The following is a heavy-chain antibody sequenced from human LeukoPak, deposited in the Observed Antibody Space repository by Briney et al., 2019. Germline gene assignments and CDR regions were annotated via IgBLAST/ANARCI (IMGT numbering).Heavy chain of an antibody. D-gene: IGHD5-12*01. J-gene: IGHJ4*02. V-gene: IGHV4-34*01. CDR1: GGSFSGYY. CDR3: ARQADSGYATNFDY. CDR2: INHSGST. Sequence: PSETLSLTCAVYGGSFSGYYWSWIRQPPGKGLEWIGEINHSGSTNYNPSLKSRVTISVDTSKNQFSLKLSSVTAADTAVYYCARQADSGYATNFDYWGQGTLVTVSS.